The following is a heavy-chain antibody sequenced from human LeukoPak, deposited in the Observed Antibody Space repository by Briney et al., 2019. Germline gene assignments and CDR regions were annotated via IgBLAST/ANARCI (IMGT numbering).Heavy chain of an antibody. CDR2: IHSGGST. CDR1: GFTVSSHY. CDR3: ARDAYCGGDCYFAFQH. J-gene: IGHJ1*01. V-gene: IGHV3-66*01. D-gene: IGHD2-21*02. Sequence: GGSLRLSCAASGFTVSSHYMNWVRQAPGKGLEWVSVIHSGGSTYYADSVKGRFIISRDNSKNTLYLQMNSLRAEDTAVYYCARDAYCGGDCYFAFQHWGQGTLVTVSS.